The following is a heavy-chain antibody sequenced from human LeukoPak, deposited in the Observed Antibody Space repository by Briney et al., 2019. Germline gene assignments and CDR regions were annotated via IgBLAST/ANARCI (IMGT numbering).Heavy chain of an antibody. CDR2: IYHSGST. Sequence: SQTLSLTCAVSGGSISSGGYSGSWIRQPPGKSLEWIGYIYHSGSTYYNPSLKSRVTISVDRSKNQFSLKLSSVTAADTAVYYCATGVYDSSGYYLDYWGQGTLVTASS. CDR3: ATGVYDSSGYYLDY. V-gene: IGHV4-30-2*01. D-gene: IGHD3-22*01. J-gene: IGHJ4*02. CDR1: GGSISSGGYS.